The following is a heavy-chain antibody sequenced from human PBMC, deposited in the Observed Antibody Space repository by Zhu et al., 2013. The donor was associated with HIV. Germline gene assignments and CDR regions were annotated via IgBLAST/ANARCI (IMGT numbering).Heavy chain of an antibody. CDR3: AREGGSSGLD. V-gene: IGHV1-46*01. D-gene: IGHD6-19*01. Sequence: QLQLVQSGAEVTKPGASVKVSCKASGYTFTGYFLHWVRQAPGQGLEWMGIINPSGGSTSYAQRFQGRVTMTRDTSTSTVYMELSSLRSEDTAVYYCAREGGSSGLDWGQGTLVTVSS. CDR2: INPSGGST. J-gene: IGHJ4*02. CDR1: GYTFTGYF.